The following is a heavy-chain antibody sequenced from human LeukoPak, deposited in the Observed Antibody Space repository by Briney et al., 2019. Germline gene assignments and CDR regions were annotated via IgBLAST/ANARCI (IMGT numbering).Heavy chain of an antibody. CDR2: IYYSGST. V-gene: IGHV4-59*08. D-gene: IGHD3-22*01. CDR3: ARRQLSYYDSSGLKNDAFDI. J-gene: IGHJ3*02. CDR1: GGSISSYY. Sequence: SETLSLTCTVSGGSISSYYWSWIRQPPGKGLEWIGYIYYSGSTNYNPSLMSRVTISVDTSKNQFSLKLSSVTAADTAVYYCARRQLSYYDSSGLKNDAFDIWGQGTMVTVSS.